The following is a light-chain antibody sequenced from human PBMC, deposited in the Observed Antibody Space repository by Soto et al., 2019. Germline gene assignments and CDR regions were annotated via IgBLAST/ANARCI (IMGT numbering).Light chain of an antibody. CDR2: AAS. CDR1: QSINNC. CDR3: QQGFNTPNT. Sequence: DIQRTQSPSSLSASVGDRVTITCRASQSINNCLNWYQQKPGKAPNLLIYAASSLQSGVPSRFSGSGSGTHFTHTISSLQPEDFATYYCQQGFNTPNTFGPGTKVDIK. J-gene: IGKJ3*01. V-gene: IGKV1-39*01.